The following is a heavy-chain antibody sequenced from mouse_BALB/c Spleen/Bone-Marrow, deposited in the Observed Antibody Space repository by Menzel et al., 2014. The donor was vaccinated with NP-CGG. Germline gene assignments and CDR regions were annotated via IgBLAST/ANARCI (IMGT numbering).Heavy chain of an antibody. CDR1: GYTFTDYY. Sequence: DVKLQEPGPELVKPGAPVKMPCKASGYTFTDYYMDWVKQSHGESFEWIGRVTPYNGGTTYNQKFKGKATLTVDKSSSTAYTALNSLISDDSAVYYCARIGYWGQGTAFPVSS. J-gene: IGHJ2*01. CDR3: ARIGY. V-gene: IGHV1-19*01. CDR2: VTPYNGGT.